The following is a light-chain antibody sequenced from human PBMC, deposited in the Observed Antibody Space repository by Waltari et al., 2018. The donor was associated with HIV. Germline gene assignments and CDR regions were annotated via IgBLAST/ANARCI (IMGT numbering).Light chain of an antibody. Sequence: EIVLTQSPVTLSFSVGERATVSCRASQSVFTYLAWYHQRPGQPPRLLIYDASNRATGIPPRFSAIGSGTVFNLTISVLESEDFFLYFCQQLRSLPITFCQCTKFEIK. CDR1: QSVFTY. V-gene: IGKV3-11*01. CDR2: DAS. CDR3: QQLRSLPIT. J-gene: IGKJ2*01.